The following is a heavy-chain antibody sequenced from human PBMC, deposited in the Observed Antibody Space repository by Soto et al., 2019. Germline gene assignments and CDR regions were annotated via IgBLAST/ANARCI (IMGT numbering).Heavy chain of an antibody. D-gene: IGHD6-19*01. Sequence: VQLVESGGGLVQPGRSLRLSCAASGFTFDDYAMHWVRQAPGKGLEWVSGISWNSGSIGYADSVKGRFTISRDNAKNSLYLQMNSLRAEDTALYYCAKDTESGLAAAFDYWGQGTLVTVSS. J-gene: IGHJ4*02. CDR2: ISWNSGSI. CDR3: AKDTESGLAAAFDY. CDR1: GFTFDDYA. V-gene: IGHV3-9*01.